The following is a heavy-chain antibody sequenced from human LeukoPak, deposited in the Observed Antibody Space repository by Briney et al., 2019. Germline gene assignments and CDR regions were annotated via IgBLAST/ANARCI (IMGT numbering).Heavy chain of an antibody. V-gene: IGHV4-31*02. J-gene: IGHJ4*02. CDR1: GFTFSSY. Sequence: LRLSCAASGFTFSSYWSWIRQHPGKGLEWIGYIYYRGSTYYNPSLKSRVSISVDTSKNQFSLKLSSVTAADTAVYYCARGVVTPYFDYWGQGTLVTVSS. D-gene: IGHD3-22*01. CDR3: ARGVVTPYFDY. CDR2: IYYRGST.